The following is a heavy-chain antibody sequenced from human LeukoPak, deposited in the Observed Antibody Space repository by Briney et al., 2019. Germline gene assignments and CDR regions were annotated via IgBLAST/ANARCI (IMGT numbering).Heavy chain of an antibody. Sequence: PGGSLRLSCAASGFTFDDYGMSWVRQAPGKGLEWVSGINWNGGSTGYADSVKGRFTTSRDNAKNSLYLQMNSLRAEDTALYYCARGIYGDSLYYFDYWGQGTLVTVSS. V-gene: IGHV3-20*04. J-gene: IGHJ4*02. CDR2: INWNGGST. CDR3: ARGIYGDSLYYFDY. CDR1: GFTFDDYG. D-gene: IGHD4-17*01.